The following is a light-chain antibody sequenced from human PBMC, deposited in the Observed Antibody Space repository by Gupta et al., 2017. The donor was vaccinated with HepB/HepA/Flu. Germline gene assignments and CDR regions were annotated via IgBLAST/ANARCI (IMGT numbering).Light chain of an antibody. Sequence: SYVLTQPPSVSVAPGKPARITCGGNNIGSKSVHWYQQKPGQAPVMVVYDDCARPSGIPERFSGSNSGNTATLTISRVEAGNEADDDCQVWDSGSDHVVFGGGTKLTVL. CDR3: QVWDSGSDHVV. V-gene: IGLV3-21*03. J-gene: IGLJ2*01. CDR1: NIGSKS. CDR2: DDC.